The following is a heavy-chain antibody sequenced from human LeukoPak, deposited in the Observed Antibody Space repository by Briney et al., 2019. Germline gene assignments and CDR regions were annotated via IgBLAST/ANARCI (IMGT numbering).Heavy chain of an antibody. CDR1: GFTFSSYW. J-gene: IGHJ4*02. CDR3: ARDWVWGYCSGGSCYSPFDY. V-gene: IGHV3-7*01. Sequence: GGSLRLSCAASGFTFSSYWMSWVRQAPGKGPEWVANIKQDGSEKYYVDSVKGRFTISRDNAKNSLYLQMNSLRAEDTAVYYCARDWVWGYCSGGSCYSPFDYWGQGTLVTVSS. CDR2: IKQDGSEK. D-gene: IGHD2-15*01.